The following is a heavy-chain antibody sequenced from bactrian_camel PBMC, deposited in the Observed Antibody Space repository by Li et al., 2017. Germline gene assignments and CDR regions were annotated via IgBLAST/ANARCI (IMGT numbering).Heavy chain of an antibody. J-gene: IGHJ4*01. CDR2: ISPQRGVS. D-gene: IGHD3*01. Sequence: HVQLVESGGGSVQAGGSLRLACAASADAYKINCIGWFRQAPGREREGVAVISPQRGVSYYADSVLGRFTISRDNAKDTLYLQMNSLKIEDTAVYYCALGSSRQATMTARGKGTQVTVS. V-gene: IGHV3S54*01. CDR1: ADAYKINC.